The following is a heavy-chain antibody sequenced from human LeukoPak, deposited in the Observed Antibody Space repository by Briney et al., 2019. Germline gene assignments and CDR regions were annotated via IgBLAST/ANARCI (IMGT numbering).Heavy chain of an antibody. V-gene: IGHV3-21*01. CDR1: GFIFSAYN. CDR3: ARGGVATQRGDRNDY. CDR2: TNGDDRYI. Sequence: GGSLRLSCAASGFIFSAYNMNWSRQAPGKGLEWVSSTNGDDRYIYYADSVRGRFTISRDNAKNSLFLQMNSLRAEDTAVYYCARGGVATQRGDRNDYWGQGTLVTVSS. D-gene: IGHD3-16*01. J-gene: IGHJ4*02.